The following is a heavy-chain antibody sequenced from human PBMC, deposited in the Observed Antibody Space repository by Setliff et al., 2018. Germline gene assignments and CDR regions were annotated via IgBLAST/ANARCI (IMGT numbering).Heavy chain of an antibody. CDR1: GFTFSDHY. V-gene: IGHV4-31*02. Sequence: PSETLRLSCAASGFTFSDHYMDWVRQHPGKGLEWIGYIYYSGSTYYNPSLKSRVTISVDTSKNQFSLKLSSVTAADTAVYYCARVPRFTDMRNAFDIWGQGTMVTVSS. CDR3: ARVPRFTDMRNAFDI. J-gene: IGHJ3*02. CDR2: IYYSGST. D-gene: IGHD2-15*01.